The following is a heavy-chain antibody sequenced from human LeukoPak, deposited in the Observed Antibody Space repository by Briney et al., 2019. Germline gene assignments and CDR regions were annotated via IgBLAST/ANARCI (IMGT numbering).Heavy chain of an antibody. D-gene: IGHD3-10*01. CDR1: GFTFSNYG. J-gene: IGHJ4*02. Sequence: PGGSLRLSCAASGFTFSNYGMHWVRQAPGKGLEWVAVIWYDGSNKYYADSVKGRFPISSDISKNTLYLQMNSLRAEDTAVYYCAGNYGPYYFDYWGQGTLVTVSS. V-gene: IGHV3-33*01. CDR2: IWYDGSNK. CDR3: AGNYGPYYFDY.